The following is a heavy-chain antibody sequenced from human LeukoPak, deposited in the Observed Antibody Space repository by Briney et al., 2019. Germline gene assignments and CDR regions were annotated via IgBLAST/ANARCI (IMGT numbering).Heavy chain of an antibody. V-gene: IGHV4-4*07. Sequence: SEPLSLTCTVSGDSISSYYWSWLRQPAGKGLEWIGRIYTSGSTNYNPSLKGRVTMSVDTSKNQLSLKLSSVTAADTAVYYCARDRPMVRGVLYYFDYWGQGTLVTVSS. J-gene: IGHJ4*02. CDR2: IYTSGST. CDR3: ARDRPMVRGVLYYFDY. CDR1: GDSISSYY. D-gene: IGHD3-10*01.